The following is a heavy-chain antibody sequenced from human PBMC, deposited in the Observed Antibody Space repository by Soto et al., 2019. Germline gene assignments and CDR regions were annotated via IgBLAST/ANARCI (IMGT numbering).Heavy chain of an antibody. CDR1: GGSISSSSCY. V-gene: IGHV4-39*01. J-gene: IGHJ6*02. CDR2: IYYSGST. CDR3: CPLPATAHYYYYGMDV. D-gene: IGHD2-2*01. Sequence: SETMSVTWTVSGGSISSSSCYWSWIRKPPGKGLEWIGSIYYSGSTYYNPSLKSRVTISVDTSKNQFSPKLSSVTAADPAGFLCCPLPATAHYYYYGMDVWGQGTTVTVSS.